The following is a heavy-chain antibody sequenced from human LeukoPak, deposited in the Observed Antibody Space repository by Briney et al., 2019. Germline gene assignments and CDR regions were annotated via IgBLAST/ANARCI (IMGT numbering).Heavy chain of an antibody. CDR1: GYTFSNYW. Sequence: GESLKISCKGSGYTFSNYWIGWVRQMPGKGLEWMGIIYTGDSESRYSPSFQGQVIISADKSISTAYLQWNSLKASDTAVYYCARRAYSGGHKAYFDYWGQGTLVTVSS. CDR2: IYTGDSES. V-gene: IGHV5-51*01. CDR3: ARRAYSGGHKAYFDY. J-gene: IGHJ4*02. D-gene: IGHD6-19*01.